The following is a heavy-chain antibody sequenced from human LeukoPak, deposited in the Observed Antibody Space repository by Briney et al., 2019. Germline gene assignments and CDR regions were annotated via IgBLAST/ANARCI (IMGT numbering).Heavy chain of an antibody. D-gene: IGHD6-6*01. Sequence: SETLSLTCTVSGGSISSSSYYWGWIRQPPGKGLEWIGSIYYSGSTYYNPSLKSRVTISVDTSKNQFSLKLSSVTAADTAVYYCARAGEGSSSGRDLYYYYGMDVWGQGTTVTVSS. CDR3: ARAGEGSSSGRDLYYYYGMDV. V-gene: IGHV4-39*01. CDR1: GGSISSSSYY. J-gene: IGHJ6*02. CDR2: IYYSGST.